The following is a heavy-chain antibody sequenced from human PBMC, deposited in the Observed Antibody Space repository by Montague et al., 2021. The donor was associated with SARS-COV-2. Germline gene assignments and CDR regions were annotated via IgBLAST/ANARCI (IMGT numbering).Heavy chain of an antibody. J-gene: IGHJ6*02. CDR2: INHSGST. D-gene: IGHD1-1*01. Sequence: SETLSLTCAVYGGSFSGYYWSWIRQPPAKGLEWIGEINHSGSTNXNPSLKSRVTISVDTSKNQFSLKLSSVTAADTAVYYCARGRGTALFRRIYFGMDVWGQGTTVTVSS. CDR3: ARGRGTALFRRIYFGMDV. V-gene: IGHV4-34*01. CDR1: GGSFSGYY.